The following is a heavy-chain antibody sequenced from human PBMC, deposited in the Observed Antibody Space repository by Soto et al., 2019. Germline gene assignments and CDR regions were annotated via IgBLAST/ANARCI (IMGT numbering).Heavy chain of an antibody. D-gene: IGHD6-19*01. CDR3: ARAHPGYSSGWYSFGMDV. V-gene: IGHV3-48*03. CDR1: GFTFSRYE. J-gene: IGHJ6*02. CDR2: ISSSGSTI. Sequence: GGSLRLSCAASGFTFSRYEMNWVGQAPGKGLEWVSYISSSGSTIYYAVSVKGRFTISRDNAQNSMYLQMNSLSDEDTAVDYCARAHPGYSSGWYSFGMDVWGQGTTVTVSS.